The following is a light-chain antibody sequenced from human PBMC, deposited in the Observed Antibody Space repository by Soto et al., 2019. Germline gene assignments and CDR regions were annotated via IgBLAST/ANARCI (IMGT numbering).Light chain of an antibody. J-gene: IGKJ1*01. CDR2: GAS. V-gene: IGKV3-15*01. CDR1: QSVSSN. Sequence: EIVMTQSPATLSMSPGERATLSCRASQSVSSNLAWYQQKPGQAPRLLIYGASSRATGLPARFSGSGSGTEFTLTISSLQSEDFAVYYCQQYNNWPPGTFGQGTKVEI. CDR3: QQYNNWPPGT.